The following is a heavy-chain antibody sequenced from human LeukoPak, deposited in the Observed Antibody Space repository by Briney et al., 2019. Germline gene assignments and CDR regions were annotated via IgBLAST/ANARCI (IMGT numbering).Heavy chain of an antibody. Sequence: VASVKVSCKASGYTFTSYGISWVRQAPGQGLEWMGWISTYNGNTNYAQKLQGRVTMTTDTSTSTAYMELRSLRSDDTGEYYCARRGPDYYDSSGYYLLGFDYWGQGTLVTVSS. CDR2: ISTYNGNT. J-gene: IGHJ4*02. CDR1: GYTFTSYG. CDR3: ARRGPDYYDSSGYYLLGFDY. V-gene: IGHV1-18*01. D-gene: IGHD3-22*01.